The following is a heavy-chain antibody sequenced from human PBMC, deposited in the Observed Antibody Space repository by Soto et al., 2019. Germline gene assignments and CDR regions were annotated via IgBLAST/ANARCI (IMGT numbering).Heavy chain of an antibody. J-gene: IGHJ5*02. D-gene: IGHD1-7*01. CDR1: SYTFIRFG. V-gene: IGHV1-18*01. Sequence: ASVKVSCKASSYTFIRFGISWVRQAPGQGLEWMGWISAYNGNTNYAQKFQGRFTMTTDASTSTAYMELRSLRSDDTAVYYCARDRGYNWNYGWFDPWGQGTLVTVS. CDR2: ISAYNGNT. CDR3: ARDRGYNWNYGWFDP.